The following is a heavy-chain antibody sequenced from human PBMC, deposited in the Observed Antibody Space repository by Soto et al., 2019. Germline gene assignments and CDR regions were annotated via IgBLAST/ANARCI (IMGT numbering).Heavy chain of an antibody. D-gene: IGHD3-22*01. CDR2: IYHGGSA. Sequence: SETLSLTCVVSDYPITSDYYWAWIRQPPGKGLEWIGSIYHGGSAYYNPSLNSRVTILVDTSNKQVSLRVTSVTAADTAVYYFSRYRYYFDASGNYRTHAFDIWGPVALVT. J-gene: IGHJ3*02. CDR3: SRYRYYFDASGNYRTHAFDI. V-gene: IGHV4-38-2*01. CDR1: DYPITSDYY.